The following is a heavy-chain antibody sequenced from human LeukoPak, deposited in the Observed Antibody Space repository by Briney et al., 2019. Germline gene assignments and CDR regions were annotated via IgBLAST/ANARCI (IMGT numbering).Heavy chain of an antibody. CDR2: ISSSSYI. D-gene: IGHD2-2*01. CDR1: GFTFSSYS. CDR3: ARDSDCSSTSCYGGYYFDY. J-gene: IGHJ4*02. Sequence: PGGSLRLSCAASGFTFSSYSMNWVRQAPGKGLEWVSSISSSSYIYYADSVKGRFTISRDNAKNSLYLQMNSLRAEDTAVYYCARDSDCSSTSCYGGYYFDYWGQGTLVTVSS. V-gene: IGHV3-21*01.